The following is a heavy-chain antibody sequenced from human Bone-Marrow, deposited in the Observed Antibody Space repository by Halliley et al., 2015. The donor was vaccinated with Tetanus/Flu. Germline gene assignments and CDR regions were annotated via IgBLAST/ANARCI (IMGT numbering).Heavy chain of an antibody. CDR3: ARVPSTAARHWFDP. D-gene: IGHD6-6*01. Sequence: GWIGYMSYSGSADYNPSPKSRVIISLDPSKNQFSLKVRSVPAAATAVYYCARVPSTAARHWFDPWGQGTLVTVPS. J-gene: IGHJ5*02. V-gene: IGHV4-59*01. CDR2: MSYSGSA.